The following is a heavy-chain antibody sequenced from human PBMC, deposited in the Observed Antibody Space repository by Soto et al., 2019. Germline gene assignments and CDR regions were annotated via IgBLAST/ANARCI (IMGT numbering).Heavy chain of an antibody. CDR2: ISPYTGNT. D-gene: IGHD2-2*03. Sequence: QVQLVQSGDEVKKPGASVKVSCKASGYIFVNYGIAWVRQAPGQGLEWMGWISPYTGNTHSATKIQGRLTMTTDTSTSTAYMDLGSLTSDAPAVYYCVVVDIYVTPTPPDVWGQGTTVTVSS. J-gene: IGHJ6*02. CDR3: VVVDIYVTPTPPDV. V-gene: IGHV1-18*01. CDR1: GYIFVNYG.